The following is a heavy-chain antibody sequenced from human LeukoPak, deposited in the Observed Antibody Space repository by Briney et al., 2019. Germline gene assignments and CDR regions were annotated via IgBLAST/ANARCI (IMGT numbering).Heavy chain of an antibody. V-gene: IGHV3-23*01. D-gene: IGHD1-26*01. CDR2: ISGSGGST. J-gene: IGHJ3*02. CDR3: AKEIVGATRYHDAFDI. CDR1: GFTFSDYY. Sequence: GGSLRLSCAASGFTFSDYYMSWIRQAPGKGLEWVSAISGSGGSTYYADSVKGRFTISRDNSKNTLYLQMNSLRAEDTAVYYCAKEIVGATRYHDAFDIWGQGTMVTVSS.